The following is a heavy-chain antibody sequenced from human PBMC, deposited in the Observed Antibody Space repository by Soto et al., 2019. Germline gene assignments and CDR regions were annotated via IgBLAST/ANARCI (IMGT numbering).Heavy chain of an antibody. Sequence: GGSLRLSCAASGFTFSSYAMSWVRQAPGKGLEWVSAISGSGGSTYYADSVKGRFTISRDNSKNTLYLQMNSLRAEDTAVYYCAKGGIVVVVAAQIDYWGQGTLVTVSS. CDR3: AKGGIVVVVAAQIDY. CDR2: ISGSGGST. D-gene: IGHD2-15*01. J-gene: IGHJ4*02. CDR1: GFTFSSYA. V-gene: IGHV3-23*01.